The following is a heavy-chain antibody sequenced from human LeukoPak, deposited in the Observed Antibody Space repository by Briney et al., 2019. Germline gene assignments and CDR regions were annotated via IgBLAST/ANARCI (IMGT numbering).Heavy chain of an antibody. CDR3: ARGLRCGGDCYYWYFDL. CDR1: GYTFTGYY. V-gene: IGHV1-2*02. Sequence: ASVKVFCKASGYTFTGYYMHWVRQAPGQGLEWMGWINPNSGGTNYAQKFQGRVTMTRDTSISTAYMELSRLRSDDTAVYYCARGLRCGGDCYYWYFDLWGRGTLVTVSS. D-gene: IGHD2-21*02. J-gene: IGHJ2*01. CDR2: INPNSGGT.